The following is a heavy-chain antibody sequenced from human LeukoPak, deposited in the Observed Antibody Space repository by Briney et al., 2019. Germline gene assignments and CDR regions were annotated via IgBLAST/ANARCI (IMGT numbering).Heavy chain of an antibody. D-gene: IGHD3-10*01. CDR3: AKTLPTFYGSGSYYKNPIDY. J-gene: IGHJ4*02. V-gene: IGHV3-23*01. CDR1: GFTFSSYG. CDR2: ISGSGDST. Sequence: GGSLRLSCAASGFTFSSYGMSWVRQAPGQGLELVSAISGSGDSTFYADSVKGRFTISRDNSKNTLYLMNSLRAEHTAVYYCAKTLPTFYGSGSYYKNPIDYWGQGTLVTVSS.